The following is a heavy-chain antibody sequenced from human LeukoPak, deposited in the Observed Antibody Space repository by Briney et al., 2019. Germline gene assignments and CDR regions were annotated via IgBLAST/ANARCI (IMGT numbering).Heavy chain of an antibody. Sequence: GGSLRLSCAASGFTVSSNYMSWVRQAPGKGLEWVSVIYSGGSTYYADSVKGRFTISRDNSKNTLYLQMNSLRAEDTAVYYCARDLRCSGGSCTGWGQGTLVTVSS. J-gene: IGHJ4*02. D-gene: IGHD2-15*01. CDR2: IYSGGST. CDR3: ARDLRCSGGSCTG. V-gene: IGHV3-53*01. CDR1: GFTVSSNY.